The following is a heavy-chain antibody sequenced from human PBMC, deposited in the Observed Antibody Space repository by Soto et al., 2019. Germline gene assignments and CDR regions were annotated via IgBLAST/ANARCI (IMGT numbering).Heavy chain of an antibody. CDR3: ARTTTTKSRDY. Sequence: EVQLLESGGGLVQPGGSLGLSCAASGFTFSSYDMSWVHQAPGKGLEYVSSISVTGSGTYYADSVKGRFTISRDNSKNTLYLQMNSLRVEDTAVYYCARTTTTKSRDYWGQGTLVTVSS. CDR2: ISVTGSGT. CDR1: GFTFSSYD. D-gene: IGHD4-17*01. J-gene: IGHJ4*02. V-gene: IGHV3-23*01.